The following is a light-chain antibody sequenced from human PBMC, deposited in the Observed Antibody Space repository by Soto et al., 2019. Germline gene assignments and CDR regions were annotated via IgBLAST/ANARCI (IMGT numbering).Light chain of an antibody. CDR1: QIFSGGC. J-gene: IGKJ1*01. Sequence: IVLTQSPGTLSLSPGERATLSCRASQIFSGGCLAWYQQKSGQAPRLLIYRASSRPTGIPDRFSGSGSGTDFTLTISRLEPEDVAVYYCPHYDPSRRWTFGQGTKVDIK. CDR3: PHYDPSRRWT. CDR2: RAS. V-gene: IGKV3-20*01.